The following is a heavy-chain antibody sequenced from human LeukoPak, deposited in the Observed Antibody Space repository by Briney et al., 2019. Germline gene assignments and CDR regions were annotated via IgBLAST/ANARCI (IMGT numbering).Heavy chain of an antibody. J-gene: IGHJ4*02. CDR1: GYTFTSYY. Sequence: GASVKVSCKASGYTFTSYYMHWVRQAPGQGLEWMGIINPSGGSTSYAQKFQGRVTITRNTSISTAYMELSSLRSEDTAVYYCATASSGVRWELREFDYWGQGTLVTVSS. V-gene: IGHV1-46*03. CDR2: INPSGGST. D-gene: IGHD1-26*01. CDR3: ATASSGVRWELREFDY.